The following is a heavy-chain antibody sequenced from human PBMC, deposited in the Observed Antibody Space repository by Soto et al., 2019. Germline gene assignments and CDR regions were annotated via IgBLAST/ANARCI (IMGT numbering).Heavy chain of an antibody. V-gene: IGHV4-30-4*01. J-gene: IGHJ4*02. CDR2: IYYSGST. CDR3: ARGSTIFGVVIIPGYFDY. Sequence: SETLSLTCTVSGGSISSGDYYWSWIRQPPGKGLEWIGYIYYSGSTYYNPSLKSRVTISVDTSRNQFSLKLSSVTAADTAVYYCARGSTIFGVVIIPGYFDYWGQGTLVTVSS. D-gene: IGHD3-3*01. CDR1: GGSISSGDYY.